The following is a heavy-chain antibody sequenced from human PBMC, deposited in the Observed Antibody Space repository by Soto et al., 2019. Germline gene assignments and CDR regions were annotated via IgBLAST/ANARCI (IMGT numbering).Heavy chain of an antibody. CDR1: GFTFSSYA. CDR3: AREFSTVYYYYYGMDV. CDR2: ISYDGSNK. D-gene: IGHD4-17*01. Sequence: GGSLRLSCAASGFTFSSYAMHWVRQAPGKGLEWVAVISYDGSNKYYADSVKGRFTISRDNSKNTLYLQMNSLRAEDTAVYYCAREFSTVYYYYYGMDVWGQGTTVTVSS. J-gene: IGHJ6*02. V-gene: IGHV3-30-3*01.